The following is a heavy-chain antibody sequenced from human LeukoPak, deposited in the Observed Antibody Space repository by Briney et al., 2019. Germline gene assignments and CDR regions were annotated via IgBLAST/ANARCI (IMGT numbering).Heavy chain of an antibody. CDR2: ISYDGNNK. V-gene: IGHV3-30*01. D-gene: IGHD3-10*01. CDR3: ARGGIPTGPYYYFYYMDV. CDR1: GFTFSRNV. Sequence: GGSLRLSCAASGFTFSRNVMHWVRQAPGKGLEWGALISYDGNNKFYADSVKGRFTISRDNSRNTLYLEMNSLRGEDAAVYSCARGGIPTGPYYYFYYMDVWGKGTAVAVSS. J-gene: IGHJ6*03.